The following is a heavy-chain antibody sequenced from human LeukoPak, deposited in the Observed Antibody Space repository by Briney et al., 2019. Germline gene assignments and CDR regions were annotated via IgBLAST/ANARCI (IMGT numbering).Heavy chain of an antibody. Sequence: PGGSLRLSCAASGFTFSDYAMSWVRQAPGKGLEWLAVISYDGRAQFSADSVKGRFTISRDNSKYTLYLQMNSLRPDDTAVYYCARDLKEFNSSWNDWYFDLWGRGTLVTVSS. V-gene: IGHV3-30*04. D-gene: IGHD6-13*01. CDR1: GFTFSDYA. J-gene: IGHJ2*01. CDR3: ARDLKEFNSSWNDWYFDL. CDR2: ISYDGRAQ.